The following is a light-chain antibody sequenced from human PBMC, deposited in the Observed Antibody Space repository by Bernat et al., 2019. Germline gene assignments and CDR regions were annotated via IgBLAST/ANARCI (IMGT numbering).Light chain of an antibody. V-gene: IGLV2-18*02. CDR2: EVN. CDR3: SSYSSSSNYVV. Sequence: HSALTQPPSVSGSPGQSVTISCTGTSSDVGDYNRVSWYRQPPGTAPKLMIYEVNNRPSGVPDRFSGSKSGNTASLTISGLQAEDEADYYCSSYSSSSNYVVFGGGTKLTVL. J-gene: IGLJ2*01. CDR1: SSDVGDYNR.